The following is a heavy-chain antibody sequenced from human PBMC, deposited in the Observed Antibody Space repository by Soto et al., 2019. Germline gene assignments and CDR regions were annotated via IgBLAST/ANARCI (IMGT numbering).Heavy chain of an antibody. CDR2: ISAYNGNT. Sequence: GASVKVSCKTSGYTFSNYGINWVRQAPGQGLEWMGWISAYNGNTNFAQKLQGRVSLTTDTSSTTAYMELRSLTSDDTAVYYCVRDLVPGYTGFSDYWGQGTLVTVSS. V-gene: IGHV1-18*01. D-gene: IGHD5-12*01. CDR3: VRDLVPGYTGFSDY. J-gene: IGHJ4*02. CDR1: GYTFSNYG.